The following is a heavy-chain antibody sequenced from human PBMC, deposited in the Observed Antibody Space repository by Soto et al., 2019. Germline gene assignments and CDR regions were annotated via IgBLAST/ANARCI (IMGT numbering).Heavy chain of an antibody. CDR1: GGTFSSYA. D-gene: IGHD3-22*01. CDR2: IIPIFGTA. J-gene: IGHJ4*02. Sequence: SVKVSCKASGGTFSSYAISWVRQAPGQGLEWMGGIIPIFGTANYAQKFQGRVTITADESTSTAYMELSSLRSEDTAVYYCARAPYYYDSSGPFDYWGQGTLVTVSS. V-gene: IGHV1-69*13. CDR3: ARAPYYYDSSGPFDY.